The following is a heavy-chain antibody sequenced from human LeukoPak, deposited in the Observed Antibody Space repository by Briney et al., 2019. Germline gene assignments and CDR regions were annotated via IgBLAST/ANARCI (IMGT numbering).Heavy chain of an antibody. J-gene: IGHJ4*02. CDR2: VSGSDNNI. D-gene: IGHD3-10*01. CDR1: GFTFSSYA. Sequence: PGGSLRLSCAASGFTFSSYAMSWVRQAPGKGLEWVSGVSGSDNNIYYADSVKGRFTISRDNSKNTLYLQMNSLRVEDTAVYYWPKGGGSGSPGAFGYWGREPLVPVS. V-gene: IGHV3-23*01. CDR3: PKGGGSGSPGAFGY.